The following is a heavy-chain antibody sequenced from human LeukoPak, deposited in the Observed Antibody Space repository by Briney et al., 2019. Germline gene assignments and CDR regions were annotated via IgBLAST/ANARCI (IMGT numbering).Heavy chain of an antibody. J-gene: IGHJ4*02. CDR1: GGSVSSRSYY. Sequence: SETLSLPCTVSGGSVSSRSYYWGWFRQPPGMALEWIGTSHYSRSPYYNPSLKSRVTISVDTAKNQFSLNLRSVTAADTAVYYCARRREYQTFDYWGQGTLVTVSS. CDR2: SHYSRSP. CDR3: ARRREYQTFDY. V-gene: IGHV4-39*01. D-gene: IGHD2-2*01.